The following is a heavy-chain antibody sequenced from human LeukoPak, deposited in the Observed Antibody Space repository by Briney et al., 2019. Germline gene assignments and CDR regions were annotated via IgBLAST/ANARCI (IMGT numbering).Heavy chain of an antibody. CDR3: AELGITMVGGV. J-gene: IGHJ6*04. CDR1: GFTFSSYE. V-gene: IGHV3-48*03. Sequence: GGSLTLSCAASGFTFSSYEMNWVRQAPGKGLEWVSYISSSGSTIYYADSVKGRFTISRDNAKNSLYLQMISLRAEDTAVYYCAELGITMVGGVWGKGTTVTISS. CDR2: ISSSGSTI. D-gene: IGHD3-10*02.